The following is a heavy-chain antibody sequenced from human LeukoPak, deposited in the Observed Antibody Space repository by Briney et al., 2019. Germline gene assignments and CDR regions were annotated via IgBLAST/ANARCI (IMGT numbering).Heavy chain of an antibody. Sequence: SETLSLTCAVYGGSFSGYYWSWIRQPPGKGLEWIGEINHSGSTNYNPSLKSRVTISVDTSKNQFSLKLSSVTAADTAVYYCARVPPRGSGSYYRYYYYGMDVWGQGNRVTVSS. D-gene: IGHD3-10*01. CDR1: GGSFSGYY. V-gene: IGHV4-34*01. J-gene: IGHJ6*02. CDR2: INHSGST. CDR3: ARVPPRGSGSYYRYYYYGMDV.